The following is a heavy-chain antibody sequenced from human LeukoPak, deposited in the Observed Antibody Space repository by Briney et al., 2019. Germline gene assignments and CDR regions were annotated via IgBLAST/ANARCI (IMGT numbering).Heavy chain of an antibody. CDR1: GGTFSSYA. CDR3: ARDKGGWPNNWFDP. J-gene: IGHJ5*02. D-gene: IGHD6-19*01. CDR2: IIPIFGTA. V-gene: IGHV1-69*13. Sequence: ASVKVSCKASGGTFSSYAISWVRQAPGQGLEGMGGIIPIFGTANYAQKFQGRVTITADESTSTAYMELSSLRSEDTAVYYCARDKGGWPNNWFDPWGQGTLVTVSS.